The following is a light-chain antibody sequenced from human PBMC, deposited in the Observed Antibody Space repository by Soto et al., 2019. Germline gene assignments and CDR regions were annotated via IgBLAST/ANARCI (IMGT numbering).Light chain of an antibody. CDR2: EVS. CDR1: QSVLYSSNNKNY. CDR3: MQSVQLPIT. V-gene: IGKV4-1*01. J-gene: IGKJ5*01. Sequence: DIVMTQSPDSLAVSLGERATINCKSSQSVLYSSNNKNYLAWYQQKPGQPPKLLIYEVSNRFSGVPDRFSGSGSGTDFTLKISRVEAEDVGVYYCMQSVQLPITFGQGTRLEIK.